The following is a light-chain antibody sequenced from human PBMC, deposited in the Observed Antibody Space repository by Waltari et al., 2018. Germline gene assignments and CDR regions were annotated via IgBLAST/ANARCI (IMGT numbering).Light chain of an antibody. CDR3: QQYHNWPYT. CDR1: QSLSTN. Sequence: DIVMTQSPATLSVSPGERATPSCRASQSLSTNLAWYQQHPGQAPRLLIYGASTGATGVPARFSGSRSGTEFTLIISSLQSEDFALYYCQQYHNWPYTFGQGTKLEIK. V-gene: IGKV3-15*01. J-gene: IGKJ2*01. CDR2: GAS.